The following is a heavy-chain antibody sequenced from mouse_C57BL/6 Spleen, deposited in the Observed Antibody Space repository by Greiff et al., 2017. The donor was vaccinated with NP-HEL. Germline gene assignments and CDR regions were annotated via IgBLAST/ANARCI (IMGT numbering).Heavy chain of an antibody. CDR1: GYSFTGYY. CDR3: AGPSYDYDGFAY. V-gene: IGHV1-42*01. CDR2: INPSTGGT. J-gene: IGHJ3*01. Sequence: DVKLVESGPELVKPGASVKISCKASGYSFTGYYMNWVKQSPEKSLEWIGEINPSTGGTTYNQKFKAKATLTVDKSSSTAYMQLKSLTTEDSAVYYCAGPSYDYDGFAYWGQGTLVTVSA. D-gene: IGHD2-4*01.